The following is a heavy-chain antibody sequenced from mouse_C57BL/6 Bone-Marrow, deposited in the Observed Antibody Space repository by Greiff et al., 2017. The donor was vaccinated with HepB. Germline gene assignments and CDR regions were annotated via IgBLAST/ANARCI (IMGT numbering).Heavy chain of an antibody. D-gene: IGHD2-3*01. CDR3: ARGHYDGPDAD. Sequence: EVNVVESGGGLVQSGRSLRLSCAPSGFTFSDFYMEWVRPAPGKGLEWLAASRNKANDYTTEYSASVKGWFIVARDTSQSILYLQMNALRAEDAAIYYCARGHYDGPDADWGQGTLVTVSA. CDR1: GFTFSDFY. V-gene: IGHV7-1*01. J-gene: IGHJ3*01. CDR2: SRNKANDYTT.